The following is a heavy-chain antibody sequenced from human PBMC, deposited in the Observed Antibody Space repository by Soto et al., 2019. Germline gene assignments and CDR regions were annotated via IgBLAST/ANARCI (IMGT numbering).Heavy chain of an antibody. CDR3: ARGSTGYSSSWHGHDAFDI. CDR1: GFTFSSYD. Sequence: GGSLRLSCAASGFTFSSYDMHWVRQATAKGLEWVSAIGTAGDTNYPGSVKGRFTISRENAKNSLYLQMNSLRAGDTAVYYCARGSTGYSSSWHGHDAFDIWGQGTMVTVSS. CDR2: IGTAGDT. V-gene: IGHV3-13*01. J-gene: IGHJ3*02. D-gene: IGHD6-13*01.